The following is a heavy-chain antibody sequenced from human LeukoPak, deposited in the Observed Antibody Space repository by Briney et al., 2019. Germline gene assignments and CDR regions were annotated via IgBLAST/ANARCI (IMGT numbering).Heavy chain of an antibody. CDR3: ARGVIVVVPAVSFDY. J-gene: IGHJ4*02. V-gene: IGHV4-30-4*08. D-gene: IGHD2-2*01. CDR2: IYYSGST. Sequence: PSQTLSLTCTVSGGSISSGDYYWSWIRQPPGKGLEWIGYIYYSGSTYYNPSLKSRVTISVDTSKNQFSLKLSSVTAADTAVYYCARGVIVVVPAVSFDYWGQGTLVTVSS. CDR1: GGSISSGDYY.